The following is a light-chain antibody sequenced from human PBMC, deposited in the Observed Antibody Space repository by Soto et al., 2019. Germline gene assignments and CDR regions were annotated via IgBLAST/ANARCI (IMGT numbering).Light chain of an antibody. CDR1: SSDVGGHNY. Sequence: QSALTQVASVSASPGQSITISCTGTSSDVGGHNYVSWYQQHPGNAPKLMIYNVDYRPSGISNRFSGSKSGNTASLTISGLQADDEAYYYCSSYADSSTVVFGGRTKLTVL. J-gene: IGLJ2*01. V-gene: IGLV2-14*03. CDR3: SSYADSSTVV. CDR2: NVD.